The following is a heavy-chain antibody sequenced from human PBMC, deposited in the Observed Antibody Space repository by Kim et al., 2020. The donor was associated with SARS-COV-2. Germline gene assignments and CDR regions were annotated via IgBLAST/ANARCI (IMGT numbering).Heavy chain of an antibody. J-gene: IGHJ3*02. D-gene: IGHD3-22*01. CDR3: ARGGSYYDSSDPYRGMLFDI. V-gene: IGHV4-59*13. Sequence: SETLSLTCTVSGGSISSYYWSWIRQPPGKGLEWIGYIYYSGSTNYNPSLKSRVTISVDTSKNQFSLKLSSVTAADTAVYYCARGGSYYDSSDPYRGMLFDIWGQGTMVTVSS. CDR1: GGSISSYY. CDR2: IYYSGST.